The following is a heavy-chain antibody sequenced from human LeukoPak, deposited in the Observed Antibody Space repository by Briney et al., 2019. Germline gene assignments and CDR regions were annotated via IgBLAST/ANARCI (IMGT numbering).Heavy chain of an antibody. Sequence: GRSLRLSCAASGFTFRSYGMHWVRQVPGKGLEWVAVLSYDGTNKHYADSVKGRFTISRDNSKNTLYLRMNSLRVEDTAVYYCARSGDMGLVMIRYLDLWGRGTLVTVSS. D-gene: IGHD3-9*01. J-gene: IGHJ2*01. V-gene: IGHV3-30*03. CDR2: LSYDGTNK. CDR1: GFTFRSYG. CDR3: ARSGDMGLVMIRYLDL.